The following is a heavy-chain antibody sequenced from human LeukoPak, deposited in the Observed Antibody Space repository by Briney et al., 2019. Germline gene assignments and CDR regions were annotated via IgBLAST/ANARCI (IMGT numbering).Heavy chain of an antibody. CDR2: ISYDGSNK. CDR3: AKDHDSSGLLVDY. CDR1: GFTFSDYY. D-gene: IGHD3-22*01. V-gene: IGHV3-30*18. Sequence: GGSLRLSCAASGFTFSDYYMSWIRQAPGKGLEWVAVISYDGSNKYYADSVKGRFTISRDNSKNTLYLQMNSLRAEDTAVYYCAKDHDSSGLLVDYWGQGTLVTVSS. J-gene: IGHJ4*02.